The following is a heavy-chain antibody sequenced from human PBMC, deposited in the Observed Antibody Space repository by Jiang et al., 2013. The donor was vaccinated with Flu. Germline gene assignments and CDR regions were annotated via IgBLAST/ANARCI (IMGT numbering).Heavy chain of an antibody. CDR2: IYYTGST. J-gene: IGHJ4*02. D-gene: IGHD3-3*01. Sequence: KPSETLSLTCTVSGGSISTTSHYWGWIRQAPGKGLEWIGSIYYTGSTYYNPSLRSRVTIAVDTSKDQLSLKLNSVTAADTAVYYCARLAPPRFFGGGYPDFWGQGILVPVSS. CDR3: ARLAPPRFFGGGYPDF. CDR1: GGSISTTSHY. V-gene: IGHV4-39*01.